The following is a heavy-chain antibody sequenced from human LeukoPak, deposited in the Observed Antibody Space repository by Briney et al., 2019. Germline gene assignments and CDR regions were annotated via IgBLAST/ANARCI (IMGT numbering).Heavy chain of an antibody. Sequence: GGSLRLSCAASGFTFSSYDMHWVRQATGKGLEWVSAIGTAGDTYYPGSVKGRFTISRENAKNSLYLQMNSLRAGDTAVYYCARGPLWGDAFDIWGQGTMVTVSS. J-gene: IGHJ3*02. CDR3: ARGPLWGDAFDI. CDR2: IGTAGDT. D-gene: IGHD3-16*01. CDR1: GFTFSSYD. V-gene: IGHV3-13*01.